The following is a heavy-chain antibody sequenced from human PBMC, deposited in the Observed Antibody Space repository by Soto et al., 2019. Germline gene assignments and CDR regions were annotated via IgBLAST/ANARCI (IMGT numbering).Heavy chain of an antibody. Sequence: EVQLLESGGGLVQPGWSLRLSCAAYGFTFSSYAMSWVRQAPGKGLEWVSAISGSGGSTYYADSVKGRFTISRDNSKNTLYLQMNSLRAEDTAVYYCAKAATGTYYYYCYMDVWGKGTTVTFSS. CDR2: ISGSGGST. J-gene: IGHJ6*03. CDR3: AKAATGTYYYYCYMDV. D-gene: IGHD1-1*01. V-gene: IGHV3-23*01. CDR1: GFTFSSYA.